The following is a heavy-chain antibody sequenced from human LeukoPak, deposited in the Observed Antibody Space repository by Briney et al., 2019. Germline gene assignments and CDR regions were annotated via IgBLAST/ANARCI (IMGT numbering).Heavy chain of an antibody. V-gene: IGHV3-23*01. J-gene: IGHJ4*02. D-gene: IGHD6-19*01. Sequence: GGSLRLSCAASGFTFSDHAMTWVRQAPGKGLEWVSGISGSGETTYYADSEKGRFTIFRDNSRNTLFLHMNSLRVEDTAVYFCARESFRALAGYLDYWGQGSWSSSPQ. CDR2: ISGSGETT. CDR1: GFTFSDHA. CDR3: ARESFRALAGYLDY.